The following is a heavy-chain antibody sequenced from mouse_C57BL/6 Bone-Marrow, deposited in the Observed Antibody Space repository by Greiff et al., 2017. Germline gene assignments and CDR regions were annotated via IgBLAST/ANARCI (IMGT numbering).Heavy chain of an antibody. Sequence: QVQLQQPGAELVMPGASVKLSCKASGYTFTSYWMHWVKPRPGPGLEWIGECDPSDSYTNYNQKFNGKSTLTVDNSSSTAYMQLSSLTSEDSAVYYCARSFYYYGSSCAMDYWGQGTSVTVSS. D-gene: IGHD1-1*01. J-gene: IGHJ4*01. V-gene: IGHV1-69*01. CDR2: CDPSDSYT. CDR3: ARSFYYYGSSCAMDY. CDR1: GYTFTSYW.